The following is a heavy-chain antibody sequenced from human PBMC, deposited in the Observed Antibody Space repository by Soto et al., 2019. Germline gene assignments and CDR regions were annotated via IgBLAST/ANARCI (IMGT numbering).Heavy chain of an antibody. V-gene: IGHV1-3*01. CDR3: ARSLRIAFYDFWSGSLLYP. CDR2: INAGNGNT. D-gene: IGHD3-3*01. Sequence: ASVKVSCKASGYTFTSYAMHWVRQAPGQRLEWMGWINAGNGNTKYSQKFQGRVIITRDTSASTAYMELSSLRSEDTAVYYCARSLRIAFYDFWSGSLLYPWGQGSLVTVSS. J-gene: IGHJ5*02. CDR1: GYTFTSYA.